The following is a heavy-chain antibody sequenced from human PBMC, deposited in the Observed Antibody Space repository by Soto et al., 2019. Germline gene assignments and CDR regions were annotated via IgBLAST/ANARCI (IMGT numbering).Heavy chain of an antibody. CDR2: SYYSGST. CDR3: ARSAYYSSSWYRGFDY. CDR1: GGSISSSSYY. Sequence: QLQLQESGPGLVKPSETLSLTCTVSGGSISSSSYYWGWIRQPPGKGLEWIGSSYYSGSTYYNPSLKSRVTRSVDTSKNQFSLKLSSVTAADTAVYYCARSAYYSSSWYRGFDYWGQGTLVTVSS. D-gene: IGHD6-13*01. J-gene: IGHJ4*02. V-gene: IGHV4-39*01.